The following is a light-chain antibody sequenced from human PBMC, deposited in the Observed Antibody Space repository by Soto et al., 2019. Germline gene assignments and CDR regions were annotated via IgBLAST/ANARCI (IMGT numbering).Light chain of an antibody. V-gene: IGKV3-11*01. CDR3: QRRSNWPPST. CDR1: QSVSSY. CDR2: DAS. Sequence: VLTLSPAALCLSPKERATLSCRACQSVSSYLAWYQQKPGQAPRLLIYDASNRATGIPARFSGSGSGTDFTLTISSLEPEDFAVYYCQRRSNWPPSTVGQGTRL. J-gene: IGKJ5*01.